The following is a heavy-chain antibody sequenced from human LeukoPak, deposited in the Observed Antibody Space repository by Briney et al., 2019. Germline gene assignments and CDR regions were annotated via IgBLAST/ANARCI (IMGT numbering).Heavy chain of an antibody. Sequence: RSSETLSLTCTVSGGSISGYYWSWIRQPPGKGPEWIGYIYYSGDTTYNPSLKSRVTMSVDTSKNQFSLKLSSVTAADTAVYYCARDKQPGDYWGQGALVTVSS. CDR2: IYYSGDT. D-gene: IGHD1-1*01. J-gene: IGHJ4*02. CDR3: ARDKQPGDY. V-gene: IGHV4-59*01. CDR1: GGSISGYY.